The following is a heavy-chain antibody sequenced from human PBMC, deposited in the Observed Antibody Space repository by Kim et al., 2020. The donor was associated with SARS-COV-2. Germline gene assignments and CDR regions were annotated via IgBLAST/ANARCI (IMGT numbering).Heavy chain of an antibody. CDR2: IYTSGST. J-gene: IGHJ6*02. CDR3: ARDPPRARWYGGKEDGMDV. D-gene: IGHD2-15*01. CDR1: GGSISSGSYY. V-gene: IGHV4-61*02. Sequence: SETLSLTCTVSGGSISSGSYYWSWIRQPAGKGLEWIGRIYTSGSTNYNPSLKSRVTISVDTSKNQFSLKLSSVTAADTAVYYCARDPPRARWYGGKEDGMDVWGQGTTVTVSS.